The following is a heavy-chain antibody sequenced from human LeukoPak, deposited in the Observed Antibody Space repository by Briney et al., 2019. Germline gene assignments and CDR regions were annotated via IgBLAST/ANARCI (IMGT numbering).Heavy chain of an antibody. D-gene: IGHD6-19*01. CDR1: GYTFTSHY. CDR3: ARAVAGTRDAFDI. CDR2: INPSGGST. V-gene: IGHV1-46*01. J-gene: IGHJ3*02. Sequence: ASVKVSCKASGYTFTSHYMHWVRQAPGQGLEWMGIINPSGGSTSYAQKFQGRVTMTRDTSTSTVYMELSSLRSEDTAVYYCARAVAGTRDAFDIWGQGTMVTVSS.